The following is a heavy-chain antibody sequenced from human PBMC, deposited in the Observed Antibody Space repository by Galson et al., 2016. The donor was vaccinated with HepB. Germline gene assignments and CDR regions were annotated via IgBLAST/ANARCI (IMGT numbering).Heavy chain of an antibody. CDR3: ARLLGYDSSDI. CDR1: GASIRSRSFY. J-gene: IGHJ4*02. D-gene: IGHD6-13*01. Sequence: ETLSLTCTVSGASIRSRSFYWGWIRQPPGKGLEWIGSVYYDGRTSYNPSLQNRVTLSIDTSKNQFSLRLSSVTAADTSVYYCARLLGYDSSDIWGQGTPVIVSS. CDR2: VYYDGRT. V-gene: IGHV4-39*01.